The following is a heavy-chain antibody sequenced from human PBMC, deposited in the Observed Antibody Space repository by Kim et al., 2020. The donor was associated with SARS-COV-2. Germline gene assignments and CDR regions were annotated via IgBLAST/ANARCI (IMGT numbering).Heavy chain of an antibody. Sequence: SETLSLTCTVTGDSMTRSTSYWGWIRQPPGKGLEWIGNIYNTGSTAYNQSLESRVTISLDLSKSQFSLRLTSMVAADTAVYSCARRLEDDATGYYYDYFAYWGQGSLVILSS. CDR2: IYNTGST. J-gene: IGHJ4*02. CDR1: GDSMTRSTSY. V-gene: IGHV4-39*01. D-gene: IGHD3-9*01. CDR3: ARRLEDDATGYYYDYFAY.